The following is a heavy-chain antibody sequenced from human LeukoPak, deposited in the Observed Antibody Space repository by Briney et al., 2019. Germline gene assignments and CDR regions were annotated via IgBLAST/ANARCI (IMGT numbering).Heavy chain of an antibody. CDR3: ARDPRRVGMDV. D-gene: IGHD6-6*01. J-gene: IGHJ6*02. CDR2: IWYDGSNK. Sequence: GGSLRLSCAASGFTFSSYGMHWVHQAPGKGLEWVAVIWYDGSNKYYADSVKGRFTISRDNSKNTLYLQMNSLRAEDTAVYYCARDPRRVGMDVWGQGTTVTASS. V-gene: IGHV3-33*01. CDR1: GFTFSSYG.